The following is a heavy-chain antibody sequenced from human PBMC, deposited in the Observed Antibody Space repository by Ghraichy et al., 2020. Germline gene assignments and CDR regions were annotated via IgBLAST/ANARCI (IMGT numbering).Heavy chain of an antibody. CDR3: VAFTRDPRLRNY. CDR1: GLTFSIYW. CDR2: LNGDGSTT. Sequence: GGSLRLSCAAPGLTFSIYWMHWVRQAPGKGLVWVSYLNGDGSTTEHADSVKGRFTISRDNAKNTLYLQMNSLRTEDTALYYCVAFTRDPRLRNYWGQGTLVTVSS. D-gene: IGHD4-17*01. J-gene: IGHJ4*02. V-gene: IGHV3-74*01.